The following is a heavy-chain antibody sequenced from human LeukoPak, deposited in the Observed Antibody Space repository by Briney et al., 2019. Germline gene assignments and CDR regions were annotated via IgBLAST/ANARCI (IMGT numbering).Heavy chain of an antibody. J-gene: IGHJ4*02. CDR2: INHSGST. CDR1: GGSISSYY. Sequence: PSETLSLTCTVSGGSISSYYWSWIRQPPGKGLEWIGEINHSGSTNYNPSLKSRVTISVDTSKNQFSLKLSSVTAADTAVYYCARGITGTFWGQGTLVTVSS. V-gene: IGHV4-34*01. D-gene: IGHD1-20*01. CDR3: ARGITGTF.